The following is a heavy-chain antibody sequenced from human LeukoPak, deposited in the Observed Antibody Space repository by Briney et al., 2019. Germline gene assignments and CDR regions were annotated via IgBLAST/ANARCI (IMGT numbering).Heavy chain of an antibody. V-gene: IGHV3-53*01. D-gene: IGHD2-15*01. J-gene: IGHJ4*02. Sequence: TGGSLRLSCAASGFTVSSNYMSWVRQAPGKGLEWVSVIYRGGTTYYTDSVRGRFTISRDNSKNTLYLQINSLRAEDTAVYYCAKGRSSSGSCYSSFDYWGQGTLVTVSS. CDR2: IYRGGTT. CDR1: GFTVSSNY. CDR3: AKGRSSSGSCYSSFDY.